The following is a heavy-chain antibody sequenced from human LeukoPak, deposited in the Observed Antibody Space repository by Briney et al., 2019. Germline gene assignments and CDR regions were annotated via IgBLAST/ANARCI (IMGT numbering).Heavy chain of an antibody. J-gene: IGHJ4*02. CDR1: GFTFSAYW. CDR2: IREDGGRT. Sequence: PGGSLRLSCAVSGFTFSAYWLSWVRQAPGKGLEGVANIREDGGRTGYVDSVMGRFTISIDNAKSSVSLQMNYLTPEDTAVYYCATGHYGGKKYYFDYWGQGTLVTVSS. D-gene: IGHD4-23*01. CDR3: ATGHYGGKKYYFDY. V-gene: IGHV3-7*01.